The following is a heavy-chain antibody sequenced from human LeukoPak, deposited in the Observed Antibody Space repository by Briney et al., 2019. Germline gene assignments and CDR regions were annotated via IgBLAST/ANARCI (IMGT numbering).Heavy chain of an antibody. CDR1: GFTFSNAW. J-gene: IGHJ4*02. D-gene: IGHD4-17*01. CDR3: TTAAGAASYGDTY. CDR2: IKSKTDGGTT. Sequence: GGSLRLSCAASGFTFSNAWMSWVRQAPGKGLEWVGRIKSKTDGGTTDYAAPVKGRFTISRDDSKNTLYLQMNSLKTEDTAVYYCTTAAGAASYGDTYWGQGTLVTVSS. V-gene: IGHV3-15*01.